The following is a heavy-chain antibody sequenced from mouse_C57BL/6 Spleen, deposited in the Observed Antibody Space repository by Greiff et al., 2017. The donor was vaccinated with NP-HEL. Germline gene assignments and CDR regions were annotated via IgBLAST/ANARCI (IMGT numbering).Heavy chain of an antibody. D-gene: IGHD2-3*01. Sequence: VQLQESGPGLVKPSQSLSLTCTVTGYSITSGYDWHWIRHFPVNKLEWMGYISYSGSTNYNPSLKSRISIIHDTSKTHYVLKLNAVTNEYTATYYCAMYDGYRAWFAYWGQGTLVTVSA. CDR1: GYSITSGYD. CDR3: AMYDGYRAWFAY. CDR2: ISYSGST. V-gene: IGHV3-1*01. J-gene: IGHJ3*01.